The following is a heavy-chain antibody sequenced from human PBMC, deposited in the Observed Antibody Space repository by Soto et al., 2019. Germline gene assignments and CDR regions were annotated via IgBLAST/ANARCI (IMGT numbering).Heavy chain of an antibody. CDR3: ARAPRAPIVSKYYFDY. J-gene: IGHJ4*02. V-gene: IGHV1-2*02. CDR1: GYTFPGYS. D-gene: IGHD1-26*01. CDR2: INPNSGGT. Sequence: ASVKVSCKASGYTFPGYSMHWVRQAPGQGLEWMGWINPNSGGTNYGQKFQGRVTMTRDTSISTAYMELSRLRSDDTAMYYCARAPRAPIVSKYYFDYWGQGTLVTVSS.